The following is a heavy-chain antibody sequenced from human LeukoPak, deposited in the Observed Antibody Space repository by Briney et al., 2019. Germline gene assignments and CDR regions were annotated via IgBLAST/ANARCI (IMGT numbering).Heavy chain of an antibody. J-gene: IGHJ4*02. CDR3: AKPSSGPYDSSGYYGY. D-gene: IGHD3-22*01. CDR2: ISYDGSNK. Sequence: GSSLRLSCAASGFTFRSYGMHWVRLAPAKGLEWVAVISYDGSNKYYADSVKGRFTISRDNSKNTLYLQMNSLRAEDTAVYYCAKPSSGPYDSSGYYGYWGQGTLVTVSS. CDR1: GFTFRSYG. V-gene: IGHV3-30*18.